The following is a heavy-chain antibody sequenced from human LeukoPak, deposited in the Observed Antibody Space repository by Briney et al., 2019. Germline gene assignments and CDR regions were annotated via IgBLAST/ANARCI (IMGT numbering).Heavy chain of an antibody. CDR2: IWYDGSNK. D-gene: IGHD2-2*01. CDR1: GFTFSSYG. V-gene: IGHV3-33*06. CDR3: AKDWTGGSTSSLDV. J-gene: IGHJ6*04. Sequence: GGSLRLFCAASGFTFSSYGMHWVRQAPGKGLEWVAVIWYDGSNKYYADSVKGRFTISRDNSKNTLYLQMNSLRAEDTAVYYCAKDWTGGSTSSLDVWGKGTTVTVSS.